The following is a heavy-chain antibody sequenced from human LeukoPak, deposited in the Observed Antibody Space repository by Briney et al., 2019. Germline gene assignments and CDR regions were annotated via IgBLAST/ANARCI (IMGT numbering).Heavy chain of an antibody. D-gene: IGHD2-21*02. CDR3: ARCLLAVILNWFDP. J-gene: IGHJ5*02. CDR1: GGSISSSSYY. CDR2: IYYSGST. V-gene: IGHV4-39*01. Sequence: SETLSLTCTVSGGSISSSSYYWGWIRQPPGKGLEWIGSIYYSGSTYYNPSLKSRVTISVDTSKNQFSLKLSSVTAADTAVYYCARCLLAVILNWFDPWGQGTLVTVSS.